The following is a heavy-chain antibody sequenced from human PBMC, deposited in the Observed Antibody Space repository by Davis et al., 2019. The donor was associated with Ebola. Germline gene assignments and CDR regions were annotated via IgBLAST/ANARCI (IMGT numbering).Heavy chain of an antibody. D-gene: IGHD3-9*01. CDR3: ARLALSDYDILTGYSPFDY. CDR1: GFTFSTYS. Sequence: GGSLRLSCAASGFTFSTYSMSWVRQAPGKGLEWVSSISSDSDYIYYADSAKGRFTISRDNAKNSLYLQMNSLRAEDTAVYYCARLALSDYDILTGYSPFDYWGQGTLVTVSS. J-gene: IGHJ4*02. CDR2: ISSDSDYI. V-gene: IGHV3-21*01.